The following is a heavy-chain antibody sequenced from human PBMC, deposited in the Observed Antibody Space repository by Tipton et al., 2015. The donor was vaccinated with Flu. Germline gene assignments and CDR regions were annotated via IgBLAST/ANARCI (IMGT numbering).Heavy chain of an antibody. Sequence: GSLRLSCSVSGDSIGSDHYWGWIRQPPGKGLEWLGNIHRSGNTYYNSSLKSRITISLDKSKNQFSLRLVSMTATDTAVYYCARRDYSNYVSEPKNWFDPWGQGILVTVSS. CDR2: IHRSGNT. CDR1: GDSIGSDHY. V-gene: IGHV4-38-2*01. J-gene: IGHJ5*02. D-gene: IGHD4-11*01. CDR3: ARRDYSNYVSEPKNWFDP.